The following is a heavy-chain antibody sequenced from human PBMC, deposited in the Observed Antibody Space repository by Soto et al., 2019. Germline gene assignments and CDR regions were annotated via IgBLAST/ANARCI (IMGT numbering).Heavy chain of an antibody. V-gene: IGHV1-69*06. J-gene: IGHJ4*02. Sequence: SVKVSCKASGGTFSSYAISWVRQAPGQGLEWMGGIIPIFGTANYAQKFQGRVTITADKSTSTAYMELSSLRSEDTAVYYCARDLTVTTSYYFDYWGQGTLVTVSS. D-gene: IGHD4-17*01. CDR2: IIPIFGTA. CDR1: GGTFSSYA. CDR3: ARDLTVTTSYYFDY.